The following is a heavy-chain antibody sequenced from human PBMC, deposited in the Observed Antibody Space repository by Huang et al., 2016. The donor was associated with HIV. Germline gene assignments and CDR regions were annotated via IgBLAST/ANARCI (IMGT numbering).Heavy chain of an antibody. CDR2: NNHAVVT. J-gene: IGHJ5*01. CDR3: AREIMISFGGPFDS. CDR1: GGSLSGYF. Sequence: QVQLEQWGAGLLKPSETLSLTCAVYGGSLSGYFCKWIRQSPGKGREWIGQNNHAVVTDYNPHLKRRATISVDTSKNQFSLKLTSVTAADTAIYYCAREIMISFGGPFDSWGHGNLVTVSS. V-gene: IGHV4-34*02. D-gene: IGHD3-16*01.